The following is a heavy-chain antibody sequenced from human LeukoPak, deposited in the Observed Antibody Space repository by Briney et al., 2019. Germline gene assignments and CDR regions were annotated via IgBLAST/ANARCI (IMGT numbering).Heavy chain of an antibody. J-gene: IGHJ6*03. V-gene: IGHV4-39*02. Sequence: SETLSLTCTVSGGSISSSSYYWGWIRQPPGKGLEWIGSIYYSGSTYYNPPLKSRVTISVDTSKNQFSLKLSSVTAADTAVYYCAREDYGDYYYYYMDVWGKGTTVTISS. D-gene: IGHD4-17*01. CDR1: GGSISSSSYY. CDR2: IYYSGST. CDR3: AREDYGDYYYYYMDV.